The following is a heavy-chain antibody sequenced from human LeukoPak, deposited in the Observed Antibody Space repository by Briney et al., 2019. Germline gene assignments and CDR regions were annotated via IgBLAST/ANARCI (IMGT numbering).Heavy chain of an antibody. CDR3: ARGGPDDSSGYYFLYY. CDR2: IYYSGST. V-gene: IGHV4-59*01. D-gene: IGHD3-22*01. Sequence: SETLSLTCTVSGGSISSYYWSWIRQPPGKGLEWIGYIYYSGSTKYNPSLKSRVTISADTSKNQFSLKLSSVTAADTAVYYCARGGPDDSSGYYFLYYWGQGTLVTVSS. CDR1: GGSISSYY. J-gene: IGHJ4*02.